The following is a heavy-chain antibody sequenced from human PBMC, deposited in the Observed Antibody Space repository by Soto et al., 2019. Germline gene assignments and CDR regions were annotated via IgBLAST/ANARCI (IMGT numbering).Heavy chain of an antibody. D-gene: IGHD4-4*01. CDR1: GGSLGSYY. CDR3: ARDGDGRMTTNPYYYNRMDV. CDR2: VFYTGRA. J-gene: IGHJ6*02. Sequence: QVQLQESGPGLVEASETLFPTCTVSGGSLGSYYWSWIRRPPGKGLEWIGYVFYTGRANYNASLKRRISISLDTYNYQLSLKLSSVTAADTAVYYPARDGDGRMTTNPYYYNRMDVWGPGTTVTVSS. V-gene: IGHV4-59*01.